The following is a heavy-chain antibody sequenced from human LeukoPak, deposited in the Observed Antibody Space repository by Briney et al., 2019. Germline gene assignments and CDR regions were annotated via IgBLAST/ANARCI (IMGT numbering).Heavy chain of an antibody. CDR3: ARDPYSGGYGDDYYYYMDV. Sequence: PGGSLRLSCAASGFTFSSYWMNWVRQAPGKGLEWVSSITSTSSYMYYADSVKGRFTISRDNAQNSLYLHMSSLRAEDTAVDYCARDPYSGGYGDDYYYYMDVWGKGTTVTISS. V-gene: IGHV3-21*01. CDR2: ITSTSSYM. J-gene: IGHJ6*03. CDR1: GFTFSSYW. D-gene: IGHD1-26*01.